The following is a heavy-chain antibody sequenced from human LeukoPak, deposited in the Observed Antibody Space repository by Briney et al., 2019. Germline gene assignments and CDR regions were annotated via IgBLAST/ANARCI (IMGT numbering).Heavy chain of an antibody. V-gene: IGHV3-30-3*01. Sequence: GGSLRLSCAASGFTFSSYAMHWVRQAPGKGLEWVAVISYDGSNKYYADSVKGRFTISRDNSKNTLYLQMNSLRAEDTAVYYCARGRWLQAPGPSFDYWGQGTLVTVSS. CDR3: ARGRWLQAPGPSFDY. D-gene: IGHD5-24*01. CDR2: ISYDGSNK. CDR1: GFTFSSYA. J-gene: IGHJ4*02.